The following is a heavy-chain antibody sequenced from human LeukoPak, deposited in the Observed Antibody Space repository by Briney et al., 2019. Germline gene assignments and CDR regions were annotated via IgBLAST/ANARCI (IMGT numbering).Heavy chain of an antibody. J-gene: IGHJ4*01. CDR2: IFQSGTT. Sequence: SETLTLTCTVSGGTISDFCWSWSRQTPGKGLEWIGYIFQSGTTTYNPSLQSRVTMSVDKSKNQFSLRLSSLTAADTAVYYCASCNDLGIGGGTSHFDSWGHRKLVTVSS. CDR3: ASCNDLGIGGGTSHFDS. D-gene: IGHD1-26*01. V-gene: IGHV4-59*12. CDR1: GGTISDFC.